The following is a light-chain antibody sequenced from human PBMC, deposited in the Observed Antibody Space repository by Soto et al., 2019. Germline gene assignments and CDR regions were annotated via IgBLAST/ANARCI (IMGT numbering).Light chain of an antibody. CDR3: QQYDRSPFT. V-gene: IGKV3D-20*01. Sequence: EIVLTQSPATLSLSPGERATLSCGASQSVSRNYVAWYQQKPGLAPSLVMYAASTRATGIPDRFSGSGSGTDFTLTISRLEPEDFVVYYCQQYDRSPFTFGPGTKVDI. CDR1: QSVSRNY. CDR2: AAS. J-gene: IGKJ3*01.